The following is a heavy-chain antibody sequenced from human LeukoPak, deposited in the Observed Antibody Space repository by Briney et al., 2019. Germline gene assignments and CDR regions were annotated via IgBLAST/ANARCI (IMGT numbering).Heavy chain of an antibody. J-gene: IGHJ6*03. D-gene: IGHD2-15*01. V-gene: IGHV4-61*02. CDR1: GGSISSGSYY. CDR3: ARRTVDIGYYYMDV. CDR2: IYTSGST. Sequence: PSQTLSPTCSISGGSISSGSYYWSWIRQPAGKGLEWSGRIYTSGSTNYNPSLKSRVTISVDTSKNQFSLKLSSVTAADTAVYYCARRTVDIGYYYMDVWGKGTTVTISS.